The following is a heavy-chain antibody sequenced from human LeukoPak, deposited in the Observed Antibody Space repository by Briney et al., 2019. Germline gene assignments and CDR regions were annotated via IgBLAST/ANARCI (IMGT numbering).Heavy chain of an antibody. Sequence: ASVKVSCKASGYTFTSYGISWVRQAPGQGLEWMGWISAYNGNTNYAQKLQGRVTMTTDTSTSTAYMELGSLRSDDTAVYYCARELYYYGSGSYYGFDPWGQGTLVTVSS. D-gene: IGHD3-10*01. CDR3: ARELYYYGSGSYYGFDP. V-gene: IGHV1-18*01. CDR1: GYTFTSYG. CDR2: ISAYNGNT. J-gene: IGHJ5*02.